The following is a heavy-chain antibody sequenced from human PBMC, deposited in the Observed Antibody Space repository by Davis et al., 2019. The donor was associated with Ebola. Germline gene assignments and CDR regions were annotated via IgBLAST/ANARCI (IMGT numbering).Heavy chain of an antibody. V-gene: IGHV3-21*01. CDR3: ARLDFYDSYS. Sequence: GGSLRLSCAASGFSFRSYGLNWVRQAPGKGLEWVSSISSSGSHISYADSVRGRFTISRDNINNSLYLQMNSLRGEDTAVYFCARLDFYDSYSWGQGTQVTVSS. CDR2: ISSSGSHI. CDR1: GFSFRSYG. J-gene: IGHJ4*02. D-gene: IGHD3-22*01.